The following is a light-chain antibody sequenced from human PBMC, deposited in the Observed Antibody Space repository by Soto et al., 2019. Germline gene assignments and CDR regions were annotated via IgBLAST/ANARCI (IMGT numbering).Light chain of an antibody. J-gene: IGLJ1*01. CDR1: SSDVGGYNY. V-gene: IGLV2-11*01. Sequence: QSALTQARSVSGSPGPSVTISCTGTSSDVGGYNYVSWYQQHPGKAPKLMIYDVSNRPSGVPDRFSGSKSGNTASLTISGLQAEDEDDYYCCSYAGSSYVFGTGTKVTVL. CDR2: DVS. CDR3: CSYAGSSYV.